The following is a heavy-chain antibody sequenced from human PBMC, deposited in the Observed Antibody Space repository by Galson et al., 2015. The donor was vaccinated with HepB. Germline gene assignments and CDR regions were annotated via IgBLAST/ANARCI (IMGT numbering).Heavy chain of an antibody. V-gene: IGHV5-51*01. CDR2: IYPGDSDA. Sequence: QSGAEVKKPGESLKISCKGSGYSFTNYWIGWVRQMPGKGLEWMGIIYPGDSDARYSPSFQGQVTISADKSISAAYVQWSSLKASDTAMYYCARVRGADPLGFHYWGQGTLVTVSS. CDR3: ARVRGADPLGFHY. J-gene: IGHJ4*02. CDR1: GYSFTNYW. D-gene: IGHD3-16*01.